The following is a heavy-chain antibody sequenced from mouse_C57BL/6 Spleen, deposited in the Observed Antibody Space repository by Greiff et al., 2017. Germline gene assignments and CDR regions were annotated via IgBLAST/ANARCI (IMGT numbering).Heavy chain of an antibody. D-gene: IGHD1-1*01. Sequence: VQLQQPGAELVKPGASVKLSCKASGYTFTSYWMHWVKQRPGQGLEWIGMIHPNSGSTNYNEKFKSKATLTVDKSSSTANMQLSSLTSEDSAVDYCAPFITTVVNYFDYWGQGTTLTVSS. V-gene: IGHV1-64*01. CDR3: APFITTVVNYFDY. CDR1: GYTFTSYW. CDR2: IHPNSGST. J-gene: IGHJ2*01.